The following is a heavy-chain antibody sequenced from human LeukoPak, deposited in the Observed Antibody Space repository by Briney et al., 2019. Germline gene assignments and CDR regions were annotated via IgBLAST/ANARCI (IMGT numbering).Heavy chain of an antibody. V-gene: IGHV1-69*06. Sequence: ASVKVSCKASGGTFSSYAISWVRQAPGQGLEWMGGIIPIFGTANYAQKFQGRVTITADKSTSTAYMELSSLRSEDTAVYYCARTYDSSGYYAFDIWGQGTMVTVSS. D-gene: IGHD3-22*01. J-gene: IGHJ3*02. CDR3: ARTYDSSGYYAFDI. CDR2: IIPIFGTA. CDR1: GGTFSSYA.